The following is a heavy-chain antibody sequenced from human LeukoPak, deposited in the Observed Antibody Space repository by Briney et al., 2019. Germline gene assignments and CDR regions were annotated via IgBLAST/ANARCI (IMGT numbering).Heavy chain of an antibody. D-gene: IGHD1-26*01. V-gene: IGHV3-30*18. Sequence: GGSLRLSCAASGFTFSSYGMHWVRQAPGKGLEWVAVISYDGSNKYYADSVKGRFTISRDNSKNTLYLQMNSLRAEDTAVYYCAKGSGSYLDAFDIWGQGTMVTVSS. J-gene: IGHJ3*02. CDR3: AKGSGSYLDAFDI. CDR2: ISYDGSNK. CDR1: GFTFSSYG.